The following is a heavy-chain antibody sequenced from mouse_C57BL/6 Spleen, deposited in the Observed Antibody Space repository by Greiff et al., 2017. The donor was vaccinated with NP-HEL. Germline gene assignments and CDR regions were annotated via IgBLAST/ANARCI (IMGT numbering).Heavy chain of an antibody. CDR1: GYTFTNYW. J-gene: IGHJ4*01. D-gene: IGHD2-4*01. V-gene: IGHV1-63*01. CDR3: ARHSPYDYDGGAYYYAMDY. Sequence: QVQLQQSGAELVRPGTSVKMSCKASGYTFTNYWIGWAKQRPGHGLEWIGDIYPGGGYTNYNEKFKGKATLTADKSSSTAYMQFSSLTSEDSAIYYCARHSPYDYDGGAYYYAMDYWGQGTSVTVSS. CDR2: IYPGGGYT.